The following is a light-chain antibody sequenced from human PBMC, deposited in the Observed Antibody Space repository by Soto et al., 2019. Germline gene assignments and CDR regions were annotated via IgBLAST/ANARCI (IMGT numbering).Light chain of an antibody. V-gene: IGKV4-1*01. CDR1: QSILFNFNNKNS. Sequence: DLEITHVPDARAFSLSERATIQCKSSQSILFNFNNKNSSAWYQQKPGQPPKLLIYWASTREIGVPDRFSGSGSETDFTLAISSLQAEDVAVYYCQQYYSTPLTFGGGTKVDI. CDR2: WAS. CDR3: QQYYSTPLT. J-gene: IGKJ4*01.